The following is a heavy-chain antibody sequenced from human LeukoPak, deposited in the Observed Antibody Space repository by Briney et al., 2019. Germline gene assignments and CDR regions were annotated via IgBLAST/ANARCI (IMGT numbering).Heavy chain of an antibody. CDR3: AHGDSRGYHNLDY. V-gene: IGHV2-5*08. D-gene: IGHD3-22*01. J-gene: IGHJ4*02. CDR2: IYWDDDK. Sequence: TLSLTCTVSGGSINSYYWNWIRQPPGKALEWLALIYWDDDKRYSPSLKSRLTISKDTSKNQVVLTMTNMDPVDTATYYCAHGDSRGYHNLDYWGQGTLVTVTS. CDR1: GGSINSYY.